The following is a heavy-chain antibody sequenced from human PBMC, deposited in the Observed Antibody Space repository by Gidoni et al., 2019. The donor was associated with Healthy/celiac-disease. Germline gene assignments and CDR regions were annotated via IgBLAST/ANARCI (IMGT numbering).Heavy chain of an antibody. CDR3: TTLAMVTPGNDY. CDR2: IKSKTDGGTT. V-gene: IGHV3-15*01. Sequence: LEWVGRIKSKTDGGTTDYAAPVKGRFTISRDDSKNTLYLQMNSLKTEDTAVYYCTTLAMVTPGNDYWGQGTLVTVSS. D-gene: IGHD5-18*01. J-gene: IGHJ4*02.